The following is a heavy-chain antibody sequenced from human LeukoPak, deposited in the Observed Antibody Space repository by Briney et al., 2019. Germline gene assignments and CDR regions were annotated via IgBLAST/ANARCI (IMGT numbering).Heavy chain of an antibody. V-gene: IGHV4-59*01. Sequence: PETLSLTPSLSGDSIRNYHWTSIPQSPRKGLEWIGYSHYNGNHYYHPSLETRVTRSVGTSRNQFSLMLSSVTAADTAMYFCARVPSDSCGWVCVDSWGEGTLVSVSS. J-gene: IGHJ4*02. CDR1: GDSIRNYH. CDR3: ARVPSDSCGWVCVDS. D-gene: IGHD6-19*01. CDR2: SHYNGNH.